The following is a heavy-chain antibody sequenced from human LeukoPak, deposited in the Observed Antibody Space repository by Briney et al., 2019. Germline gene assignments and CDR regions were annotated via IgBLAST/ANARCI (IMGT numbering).Heavy chain of an antibody. J-gene: IGHJ6*02. CDR2: INHSGTT. D-gene: IGHD5-18*01. V-gene: IGHV4-34*01. Sequence: PSETLSLTCAVYGGSFSGYYWSWIRQPPGKGLEWIGEINHSGTTNYNPSLKSRVTISVDRSKNRFSLKVSSVTAADTAVYYCARWIVDTAMAHYYGMDVWGQGTTVTVSS. CDR3: ARWIVDTAMAHYYGMDV. CDR1: GGSFSGYY.